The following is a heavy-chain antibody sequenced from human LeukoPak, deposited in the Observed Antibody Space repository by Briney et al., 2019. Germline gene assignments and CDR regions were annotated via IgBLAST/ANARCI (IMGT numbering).Heavy chain of an antibody. J-gene: IGHJ4*02. CDR3: TSDRGHGSQDY. V-gene: IGHV4-39*07. Sequence: PSETLSLTCTVSGGSFNDYYWGWIREPPGKGLEWIGSIYYSGTTFYNPSPKNRVTISMDTSKSQFSLKLSSVTAADTAVYSCTSDRGHGSQDYWGQGTLVTVS. CDR2: IYYSGTT. D-gene: IGHD1-26*01. CDR1: GGSFNDYY.